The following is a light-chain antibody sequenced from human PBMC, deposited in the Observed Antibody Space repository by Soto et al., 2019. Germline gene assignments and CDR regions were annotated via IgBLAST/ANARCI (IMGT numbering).Light chain of an antibody. J-gene: IGKJ1*01. CDR1: QSVSSTY. CDR2: GAS. V-gene: IGKV3-20*01. CDR3: PQYGSSLWT. Sequence: EIVLTQSPGTLSLSPGERATLSCRASQSVSSTYLAWYQQKPGQAPRLLIYGASSRATGIPDRFSGSGSGTDFTLTISRPEPEDFEVYYCPQYGSSLWTFGQGTKVDIK.